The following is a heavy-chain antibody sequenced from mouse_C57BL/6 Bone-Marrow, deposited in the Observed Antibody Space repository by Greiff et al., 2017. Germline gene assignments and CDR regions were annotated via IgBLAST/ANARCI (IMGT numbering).Heavy chain of an antibody. V-gene: IGHV5-12*01. CDR3: ARQHPYYAMDY. CDR1: GFTFSDYY. J-gene: IGHJ4*01. Sequence: EVQLVESGGGLVQPGGSLKLSCAASGFTFSDYYMYWVRQTPEKRLEWVAYISNGGGSTYYPDTVKGRFTISRDNAKNTLYLQMSRLKSEDTAMYYCARQHPYYAMDYWGQGTSVTVSS. CDR2: ISNGGGST.